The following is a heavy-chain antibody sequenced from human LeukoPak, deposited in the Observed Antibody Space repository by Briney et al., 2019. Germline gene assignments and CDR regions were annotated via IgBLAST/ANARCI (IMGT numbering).Heavy chain of an antibody. CDR1: GYTFTTYY. V-gene: IGHV1-2*02. J-gene: IGHJ4*02. Sequence: ASVKVSCKASGYTFTTYYIHWVRQAPGQGLEWMGWSDPKSGNPYYAQRFQGRVTMTRDTSISTAYMELSSLTSDDTAVYYCARLGGSSTAAAGTAYWGQGTLVTVSP. D-gene: IGHD6-13*01. CDR3: ARLGGSSTAAAGTAY. CDR2: SDPKSGNP.